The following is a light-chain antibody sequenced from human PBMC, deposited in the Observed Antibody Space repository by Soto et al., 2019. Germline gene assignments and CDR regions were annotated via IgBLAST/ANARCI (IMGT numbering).Light chain of an antibody. CDR1: QHIRSR. CDR3: QQYNSYSPWT. Sequence: DSQMTQSPATLSASVGDRVTMTCRASQHIRSRLAWFQQKPGKAPKLLIYDASSLESGVPQRFSGSGSGTEFTLTISSLQPDDFATYYCQQYNSYSPWTFGQGTKVDIK. V-gene: IGKV1-5*01. J-gene: IGKJ1*01. CDR2: DAS.